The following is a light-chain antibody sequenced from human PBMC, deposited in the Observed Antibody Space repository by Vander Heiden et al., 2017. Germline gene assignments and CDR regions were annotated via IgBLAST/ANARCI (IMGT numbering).Light chain of an antibody. CDR1: SSNIGAGYD. CDR2: GNS. CDR3: QSYDSSLSGPVV. V-gene: IGLV1-40*01. Sequence: QSVLTQPPSVSGAPGQRVTISGTGSSSNIGAGYDVHWYQQLPGTAPKLLIYGNSNRPSGVPDRFSGSKSGTSASLAITGLQAEDEADYYCQSYDSSLSGPVVFGGGTKLTVL. J-gene: IGLJ2*01.